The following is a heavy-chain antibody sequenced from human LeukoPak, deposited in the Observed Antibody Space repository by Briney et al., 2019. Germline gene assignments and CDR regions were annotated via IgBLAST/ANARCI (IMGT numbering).Heavy chain of an antibody. Sequence: AGTLSLSCAASGFTFSNAWFSWVRQAPRKGLGGVGRSKSKTDGGTTDYAPHVKGRFTISRDDSKNTLYLQMNNLKTETTAVYYCTSSRRGPDYYWGRGTLVTVSS. J-gene: IGHJ4*02. CDR1: GFTFSNAW. CDR2: SKSKTDGGTT. V-gene: IGHV3-15*01. D-gene: IGHD2-21*01. CDR3: TSSRRGPDYY.